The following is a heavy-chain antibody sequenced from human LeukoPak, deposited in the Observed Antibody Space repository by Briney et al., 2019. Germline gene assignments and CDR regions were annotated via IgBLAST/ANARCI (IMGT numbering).Heavy chain of an antibody. CDR1: GFTFSSYG. CDR2: IRYDGSNK. Sequence: PGGSLRLSCAASGFTFSSYGMHWVRQAPGKGLEWVAFIRYDGSNKYYADSVKGRFTISRDNAKNSLYLQMNSLRAEDTALYYCAKAPNYGDYVSSFDYWGQGTLVTVSS. D-gene: IGHD4-17*01. V-gene: IGHV3-30*02. CDR3: AKAPNYGDYVSSFDY. J-gene: IGHJ4*02.